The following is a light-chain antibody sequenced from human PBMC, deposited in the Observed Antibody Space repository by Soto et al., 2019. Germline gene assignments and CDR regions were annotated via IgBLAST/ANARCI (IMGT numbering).Light chain of an antibody. CDR1: QTINSW. V-gene: IGKV1-5*03. CDR2: KAS. J-gene: IGKJ2*01. CDR3: QQYNSYS. Sequence: DIPMTQSPSTLSASVGDRVTITCRASQTINSWLAWYQQKPGKAPKLLIYKASSLESGVPSRFSGSGSGTEFTLTISSLQPDDFATYYCQQYNSYSFGQGTKLEIK.